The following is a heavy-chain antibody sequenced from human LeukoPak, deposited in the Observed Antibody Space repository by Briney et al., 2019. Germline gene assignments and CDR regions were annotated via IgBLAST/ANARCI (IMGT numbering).Heavy chain of an antibody. CDR3: ARGSGYLETFDY. CDR1: GFIFSSYA. CDR2: ISYDGSNK. V-gene: IGHV3-30*04. D-gene: IGHD3-22*01. Sequence: GRSLRLSCAASGFIFSSYAMHWVRQAPGKGLEWVAVISYDGSNKYYADSVKGRFTISRDNSRNTLYLQMNSLRAEDTAAYYCARGSGYLETFDYWGQGTLVTVSS. J-gene: IGHJ4*02.